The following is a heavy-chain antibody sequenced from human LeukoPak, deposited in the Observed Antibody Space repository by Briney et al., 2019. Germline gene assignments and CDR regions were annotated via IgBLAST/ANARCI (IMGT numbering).Heavy chain of an antibody. Sequence: GGSLRLSCAASGFTFSAYGMSWVRQAPGKGLGWVSHISDTVRDTWYANSVKGRFIISRDNSRDTVYLQMSSLRPEDTALYFCAKDNYGGIFASWGQGTLVTVSS. CDR2: ISDTVRDT. D-gene: IGHD4-17*01. V-gene: IGHV3-23*01. CDR1: GFTFSAYG. CDR3: AKDNYGGIFAS. J-gene: IGHJ4*02.